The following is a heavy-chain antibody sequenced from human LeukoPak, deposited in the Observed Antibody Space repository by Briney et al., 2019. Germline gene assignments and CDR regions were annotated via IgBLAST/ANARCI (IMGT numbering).Heavy chain of an antibody. J-gene: IGHJ4*02. CDR3: ARAEGSGSGAYTLDY. CDR1: GGSLSRYF. CDR2: IYTSGAT. D-gene: IGHD3-16*01. V-gene: IGHV4-4*07. Sequence: PSETLSLTCTVSGGSLSRYFCGWIRQSAGKGLEWIGHIYTSGATYYNPSLKSRVSMSLDRSKDQFSLRLRSVTAADTAVYYCARAEGSGSGAYTLDYWGQGKLVTVSS.